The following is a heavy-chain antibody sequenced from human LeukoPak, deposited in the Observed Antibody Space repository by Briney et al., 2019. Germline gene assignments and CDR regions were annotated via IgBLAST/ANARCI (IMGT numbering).Heavy chain of an antibody. V-gene: IGHV1-2*02. CDR1: GYTFSDYY. J-gene: IGHJ4*02. CDR3: ARGPLGYSVIDY. Sequence: ASVKVSCKTSGYTFSDYYIHWIRQAPGQGLEWVGWINPNSGDTDYAQKFQGRVTVTRDTSISTAYMELGRLRSDDTAVYYCARGPLGYSVIDYWGQGTLVTVSS. CDR2: INPNSGDT. D-gene: IGHD3-22*01.